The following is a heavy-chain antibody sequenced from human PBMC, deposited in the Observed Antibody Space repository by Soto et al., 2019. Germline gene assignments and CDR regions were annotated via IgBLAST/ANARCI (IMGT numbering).Heavy chain of an antibody. CDR1: GDSISSRSYD. V-gene: IGHV4-39*01. J-gene: IGHJ4*02. CDR2: IYYSGST. Sequence: EALSLTGTVTGDSISSRSYDWGWIRQPPGKGREWIGSIYYSGSTYNNPSLRSRVSMSIDTSKDQFSLKLKYVTAADTALYFCERQRTSVVTQAYFDVWGPGSLVTGSS. D-gene: IGHD2-21*02. CDR3: ERQRTSVVTQAYFDV.